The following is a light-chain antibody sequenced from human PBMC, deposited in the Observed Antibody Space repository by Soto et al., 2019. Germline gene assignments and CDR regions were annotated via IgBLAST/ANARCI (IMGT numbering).Light chain of an antibody. CDR3: QHFAISTT. CDR2: DAS. Sequence: IQMTQSPSTLSASVGDRVTITCRASHNIERWMAWYQQKPGKAPSLLILDASTLHSGVPSRFSGSGSGTDFTLTISSLQPDDFATYYCQHFAISTTLGQGTKVDIK. V-gene: IGKV1-5*01. CDR1: HNIERW. J-gene: IGKJ1*01.